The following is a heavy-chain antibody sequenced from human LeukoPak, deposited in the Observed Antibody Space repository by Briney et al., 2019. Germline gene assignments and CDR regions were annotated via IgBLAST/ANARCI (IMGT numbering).Heavy chain of an antibody. CDR2: FYASGTT. Sequence: SETLSLTCNVFGVSISNSFWSWLRQPAGKGLEWIGRFYASGTTYYNPSLRSRVTLSMDTSKNHFSLKPTSVTAADTAVYYCARGAIPNWFDPWGQGTLVTVSS. CDR3: ARGAIPNWFDP. J-gene: IGHJ5*02. CDR1: GVSISNSF. V-gene: IGHV4-4*07. D-gene: IGHD2-21*01.